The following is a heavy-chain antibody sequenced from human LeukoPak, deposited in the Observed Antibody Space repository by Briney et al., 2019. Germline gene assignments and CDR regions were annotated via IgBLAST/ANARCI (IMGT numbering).Heavy chain of an antibody. V-gene: IGHV4-38-2*02. CDR2: IYHSGST. CDR1: GYSISSGYY. Sequence: PSETLSLTCTVSGYSISSGYYWGWIRQPPGKGLEWIGSIYHSGSTYYNPSLKSRVTISVDTSKNQFSLKLSSVTAADTAVYYCARDQGDGYNSYYYYYMDVWGKGTTVTVSS. J-gene: IGHJ6*03. CDR3: ARDQGDGYNSYYYYYMDV. D-gene: IGHD5-24*01.